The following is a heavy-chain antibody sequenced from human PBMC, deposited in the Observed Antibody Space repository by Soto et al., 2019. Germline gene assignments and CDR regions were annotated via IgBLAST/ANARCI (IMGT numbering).Heavy chain of an antibody. V-gene: IGHV3-23*01. CDR3: AKPPTYYYDSSGYKTSDY. D-gene: IGHD3-22*01. Sequence: GGSLRLSCAASGFTFSSYAMSWVRQAPGKGLEWGSAISGSGGSTYYADSVKGRFTIARDNSKNTLYLQMNSLRAEDTAVYYCAKPPTYYYDSSGYKTSDYWGQGTLVTVSS. CDR2: ISGSGGST. CDR1: GFTFSSYA. J-gene: IGHJ4*02.